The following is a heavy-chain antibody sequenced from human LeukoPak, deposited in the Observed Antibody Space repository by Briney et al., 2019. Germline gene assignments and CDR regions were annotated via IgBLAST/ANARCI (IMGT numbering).Heavy chain of an antibody. CDR3: ARSTTVTTGPHAFDI. D-gene: IGHD4-17*01. V-gene: IGHV3-20*04. Sequence: GGSLRLSCAASGFTFDDYGMSWVCQAPGKGLEWVSGINWNGGSTGYADSVKGRFTISRDNAKNSLYLQMNSLRAEDTALYYCARSTTVTTGPHAFDIWGQGTMVTVSS. J-gene: IGHJ3*02. CDR2: INWNGGST. CDR1: GFTFDDYG.